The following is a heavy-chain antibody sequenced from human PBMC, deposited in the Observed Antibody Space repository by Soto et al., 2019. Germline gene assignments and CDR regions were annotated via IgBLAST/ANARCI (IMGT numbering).Heavy chain of an antibody. V-gene: IGHV4-39*01. D-gene: IGHD3-10*01. CDR2: TDYSGTT. CDR1: GGSISSSSYY. Sequence: QLQLQESGPGLVKPSETLSLTCTVSGGSISSSSYYWGWIRQPPGKGLEWIGSTDYSGTTYYNPFFRRSVTISIDTFKNQFPLTLLSVTAADSAVYYCARHPRWLRRSGSYLRLSWFDPWGQGTLVTVSS. J-gene: IGHJ5*02. CDR3: ARHPRWLRRSGSYLRLSWFDP.